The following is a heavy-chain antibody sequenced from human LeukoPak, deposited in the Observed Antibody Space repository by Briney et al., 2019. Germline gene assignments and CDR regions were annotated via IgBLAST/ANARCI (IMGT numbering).Heavy chain of an antibody. Sequence: GGPLRLSCAASGFTFSSYSMNWVRQAPGKGLEWVSSISSSSSYIYYADSVKGRFTISRDNAKNSLYLQMNSLRAEDTAVYYCARDSETYDFWSGYYAEINWFDPWGQGTLVTVSS. V-gene: IGHV3-21*01. CDR2: ISSSSSYI. CDR1: GFTFSSYS. D-gene: IGHD3-3*01. CDR3: ARDSETYDFWSGYYAEINWFDP. J-gene: IGHJ5*02.